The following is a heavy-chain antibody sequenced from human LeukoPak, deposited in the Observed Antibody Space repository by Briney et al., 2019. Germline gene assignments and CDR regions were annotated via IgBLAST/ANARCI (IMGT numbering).Heavy chain of an antibody. Sequence: ASVKVSCKPSGGTFSSYAISWVRQAPGQGLEWMGGIIPIFGTANYAQKFQGRVTITTDESTSTAYMELSSLRSEDTAVYYCASLGYCSGGSCYFWGQGTLVTVSS. CDR3: ASLGYCSGGSCYF. J-gene: IGHJ4*02. D-gene: IGHD2-15*01. CDR1: GGTFSSYA. V-gene: IGHV1-69*05. CDR2: IIPIFGTA.